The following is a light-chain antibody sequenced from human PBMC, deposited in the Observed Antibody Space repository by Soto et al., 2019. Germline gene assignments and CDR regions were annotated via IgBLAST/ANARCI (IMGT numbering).Light chain of an antibody. Sequence: DIQMTQSPSSVSASVGDRVTITCRASQDIGYALAWFQKKPGEAPSLLMYTASSLHSGVPSRFSGSRSGTDFTPTISSLQAEDSATYYCQQCSRFPLTFGGGNKVEIK. CDR2: TAS. CDR1: QDIGYA. V-gene: IGKV1-12*01. J-gene: IGKJ4*01. CDR3: QQCSRFPLT.